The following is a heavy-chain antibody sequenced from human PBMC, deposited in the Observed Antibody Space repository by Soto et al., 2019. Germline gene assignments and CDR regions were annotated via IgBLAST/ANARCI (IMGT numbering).Heavy chain of an antibody. V-gene: IGHV1-18*01. Sequence: VQLVQSGEEVKKPGASVKVSCKASDYIFVNYEIAWVRQTAGQGLEWMGWISPYAGNTHSASKVQGRLTMTTDTSTSTAYMDLGSLTSDDTAVYYCVMVDNYVTPTPQDVWGQGTTVTVSS. D-gene: IGHD3-16*01. CDR1: DYIFVNYE. J-gene: IGHJ6*02. CDR3: VMVDNYVTPTPQDV. CDR2: ISPYAGNT.